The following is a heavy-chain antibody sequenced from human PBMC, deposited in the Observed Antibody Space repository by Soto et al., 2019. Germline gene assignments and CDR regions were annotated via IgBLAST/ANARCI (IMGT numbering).Heavy chain of an antibody. J-gene: IGHJ4*02. CDR2: IHSDGSTT. Sequence: EVQLVESGGGLVQPGGSLRLSCAASGFTFSSYWMHWVRQAPGKGLVLVSRIHSDGSTTGYADSVKGRFTISRDNDKNTLYLQMNSLRAEDMAVYYCAKQFDYWGQATLVTVSS. V-gene: IGHV3-74*01. CDR3: AKQFDY. CDR1: GFTFSSYW.